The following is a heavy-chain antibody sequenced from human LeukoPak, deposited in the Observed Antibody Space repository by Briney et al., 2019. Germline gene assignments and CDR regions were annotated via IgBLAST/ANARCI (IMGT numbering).Heavy chain of an antibody. V-gene: IGHV3-11*01. J-gene: IGHJ6*03. CDR1: GFTFSDYY. CDR2: ISSSGSTI. Sequence: GGSLRLSCAASGFTFSDYYMSWIRQAPGKGLECVSYISSSGSTIYYADSVKGRFTISRDNAKNSLYLQMNSLRAEDTAVYYCARDLRSGYDYYYYYMDVWGKGTTVTVSS. CDR3: ARDLRSGYDYYYYYMDV. D-gene: IGHD3-3*01.